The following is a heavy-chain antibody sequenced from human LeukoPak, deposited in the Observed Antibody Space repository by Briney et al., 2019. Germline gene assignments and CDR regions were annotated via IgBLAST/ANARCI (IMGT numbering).Heavy chain of an antibody. J-gene: IGHJ4*02. V-gene: IGHV3-21*01. CDR2: IDYDGSQI. CDR1: GFTFSTSA. CDR3: ARDPERYLRTGHYDY. Sequence: GGSLRLSCAGSGFTFSTSAMNWVRQVPGKGLEWVSSIDYDGSQIYYSDSVKGRFSISRDNARDSVYLQMDSLRAEDTAVYYCARDPERYLRTGHYDYWGQGTLVIVSS. D-gene: IGHD3-10*02.